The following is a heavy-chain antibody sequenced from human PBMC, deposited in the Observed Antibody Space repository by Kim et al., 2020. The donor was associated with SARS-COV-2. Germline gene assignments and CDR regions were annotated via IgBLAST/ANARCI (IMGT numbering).Heavy chain of an antibody. D-gene: IGHD3-10*01. Sequence: SETLSLTCTVSGGSISSYYWSWIRQPPGKGLEWIGYIYYSGSTNYNPSLKSRVTISVDTSKNQFSLKLSSVTAADTAVYYCARTGRVRGVSNWFDPWGQGTLVTVSS. CDR3: ARTGRVRGVSNWFDP. J-gene: IGHJ5*02. CDR2: IYYSGST. V-gene: IGHV4-59*01. CDR1: GGSISSYY.